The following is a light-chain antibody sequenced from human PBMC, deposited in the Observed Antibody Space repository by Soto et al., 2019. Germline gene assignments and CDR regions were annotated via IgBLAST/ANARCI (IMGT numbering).Light chain of an antibody. Sequence: DFQMTQAPSTLSGSVGDRVSINCRVRQSLSSWLAGYQQQPAKAPKLLIYDASSLESEVTSRFSGSVSAAEFTLTISSLQPVDFATYYCQQYNSYSPWTFGQGTKVDMK. CDR3: QQYNSYSPWT. CDR1: QSLSSW. V-gene: IGKV1-5*01. CDR2: DAS. J-gene: IGKJ1*01.